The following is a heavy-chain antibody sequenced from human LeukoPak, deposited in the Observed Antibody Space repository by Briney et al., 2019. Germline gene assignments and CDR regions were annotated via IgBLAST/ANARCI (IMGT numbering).Heavy chain of an antibody. V-gene: IGHV3-23*01. J-gene: IGHJ4*02. Sequence: PGGSLRLSCAASGFTFNTNAMSWVRQAPGKGLEWVSAISGRTGGTYYADPVKGRFTISRDNSKSTLYLQMDSLRAEDTAVYYCAKCGNSGCHLIDYWGQGTLVTVSS. D-gene: IGHD5-12*01. CDR3: AKCGNSGCHLIDY. CDR1: GFTFNTNA. CDR2: ISGRTGGT.